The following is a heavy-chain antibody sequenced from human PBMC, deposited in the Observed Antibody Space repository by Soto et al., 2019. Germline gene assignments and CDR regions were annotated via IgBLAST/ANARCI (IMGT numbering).Heavy chain of an antibody. CDR1: GGSFSGYY. Sequence: SETLSLTCAVYGGSFSGYYWSWIRQPPGKGLEWIGEINHSGSTNYNPSLKSRVTISVDTSKNQFSLKLSSVTAADTAVYYCARGLRDGYNVFDYWGQGTLVTVSS. CDR3: ARGLRDGYNVFDY. D-gene: IGHD5-12*01. V-gene: IGHV4-34*01. J-gene: IGHJ4*02. CDR2: INHSGST.